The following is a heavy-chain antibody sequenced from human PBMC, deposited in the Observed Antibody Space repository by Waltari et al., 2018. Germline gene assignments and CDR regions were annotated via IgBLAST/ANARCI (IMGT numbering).Heavy chain of an antibody. Sequence: EVQLVESGGGLVKPGGSLRLSCAASGFTFSSYSVNWVRQAPGKGLGGVAAINEGRSYIYYAHSMKGRLTISRDNAKNSLFLQMNSLRAEDTAVYYCARDLYPQAQQRYNAMDIWGQGTTVTVSS. CDR1: GFTFSSYS. CDR3: ARDLYPQAQQRYNAMDI. J-gene: IGHJ6*02. CDR2: INEGRSYI. V-gene: IGHV3-21*01.